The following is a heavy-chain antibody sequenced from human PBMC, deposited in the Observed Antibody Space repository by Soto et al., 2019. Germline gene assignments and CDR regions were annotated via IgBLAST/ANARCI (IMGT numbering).Heavy chain of an antibody. V-gene: IGHV1-18*01. CDR1: GYIFITYG. CDR3: ARDLDGSGSYYTDY. D-gene: IGHD3-10*01. CDR2: ISTYNGNT. Sequence: ASVKVSCKASGYIFITYGISWVRQAPGQGLEWMGRISTYNGNTNYAQNLQGGVTMTTDTSTSTAYMELRSLRSDDTAVYYCARDLDGSGSYYTDYWGQGTLVTVSS. J-gene: IGHJ4*02.